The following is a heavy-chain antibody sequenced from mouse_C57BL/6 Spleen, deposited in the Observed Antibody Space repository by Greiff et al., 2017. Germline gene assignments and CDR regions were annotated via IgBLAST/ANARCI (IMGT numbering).Heavy chain of an antibody. CDR3: ARWYYGSSYAMDY. CDR1: GFSLTSYA. V-gene: IGHV2-9-1*01. J-gene: IGHJ4*01. D-gene: IGHD1-1*01. CDR2: IWTGGGT. Sequence: VMLVESGPGLVAPSQSLSITCTVSGFSLTSYAISWVRQPPGKGLEWLGVIWTGGGTNYNSALKSRLSISKDNSKSQVFLKMNSLQTDDTARYYCARWYYGSSYAMDYWGQGTSVTVSS.